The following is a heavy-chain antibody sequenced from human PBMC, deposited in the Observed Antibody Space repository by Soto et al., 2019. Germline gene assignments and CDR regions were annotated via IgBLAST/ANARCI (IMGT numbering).Heavy chain of an antibody. J-gene: IGHJ6*02. CDR1: GYSFTTYW. CDR2: IDPSDSYT. CDR3: ARDPGDYGMDV. Sequence: GESLKSSCKGSGYSFTTYWISWVRQMPGKGLEWMGRIDPSDSYTNYSPSLQGHVTISSDKSISTAYLQWSSLKASDTAMYYCARDPGDYGMDVCGQGTTVTVSS. V-gene: IGHV5-10-1*01.